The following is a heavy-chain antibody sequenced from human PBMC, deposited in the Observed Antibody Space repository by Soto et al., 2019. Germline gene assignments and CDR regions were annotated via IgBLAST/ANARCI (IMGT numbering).Heavy chain of an antibody. Sequence: GASVKGSCKASGYTFTSYGISWVRQAPGQGLEWMGWISAYNGNTNYAQKLQGRVTMTTDTSTSTAYMELRSLRAEDTAVYYCASKQVIGYYYGLDVWGQGTTVTVSS. CDR2: ISAYNGNT. J-gene: IGHJ6*02. V-gene: IGHV1-18*01. CDR3: ASKQVIGYYYGLDV. CDR1: GYTFTSYG. D-gene: IGHD2-15*01.